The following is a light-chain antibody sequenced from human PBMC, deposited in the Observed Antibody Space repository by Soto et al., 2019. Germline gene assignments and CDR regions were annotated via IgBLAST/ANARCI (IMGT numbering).Light chain of an antibody. CDR2: DAS. CDR1: QSVSSY. V-gene: IGKV3-11*01. CDR3: QQRSNWPPLP. J-gene: IGKJ4*01. Sequence: EIVLTQSPATLSLSPGERATLSCRSSQSVSSYLAWYHQKPGQAPRLLIYDASNRATCIPARFSGSGSGTDFTLTISSLEPEDFAVYYCQQRSNWPPLPFGGGTKVEIK.